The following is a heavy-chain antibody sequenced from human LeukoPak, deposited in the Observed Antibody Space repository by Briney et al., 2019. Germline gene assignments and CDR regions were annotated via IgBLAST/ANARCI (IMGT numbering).Heavy chain of an antibody. CDR3: ARVRGTLRGGIGMDV. J-gene: IGHJ6*02. Sequence: GESLKISCKGSGYSFTSYWMSWVRQAPGKGLEWVANIKQDGSEKYYVDSVKGRFTISRDNAKNSLYLQMNSLRAEDTAVYYCARVRGTLRGGIGMDVWGQGTTVTVSS. CDR2: IKQDGSEK. CDR1: GYSFTSYW. V-gene: IGHV3-7*01. D-gene: IGHD5-12*01.